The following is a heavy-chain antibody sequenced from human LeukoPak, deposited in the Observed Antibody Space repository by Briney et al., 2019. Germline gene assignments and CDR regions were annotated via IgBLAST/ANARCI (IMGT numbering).Heavy chain of an antibody. CDR2: ISRSGSTI. J-gene: IGHJ3*02. Sequence: GGALRLSCAASGFTFSSYEMNWVRQAPGKGLEGVSYISRSGSTIYYADSVKGRFTISRDNAKNSLYLQMNSLRAEDTAVYYCARARSNGAFDIWGQGTMVTVSS. D-gene: IGHD2-8*01. CDR1: GFTFSSYE. CDR3: ARARSNGAFDI. V-gene: IGHV3-48*03.